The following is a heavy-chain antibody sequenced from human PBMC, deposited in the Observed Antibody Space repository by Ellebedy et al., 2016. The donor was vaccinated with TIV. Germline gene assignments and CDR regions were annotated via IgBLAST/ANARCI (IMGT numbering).Heavy chain of an antibody. J-gene: IGHJ5*02. CDR2: ISGSASVT. Sequence: GESLKISCAVSGFTFSSYEMNWVRPAPGKGLEWVSYISGSASVTAYADSVKGRFTITRNNARTSLYLQMNSLSVDDPAMYYCARSYGARTSGPWGQGTLVTVSS. CDR1: GFTFSSYE. V-gene: IGHV3-48*03. CDR3: ARSYGARTSGP. D-gene: IGHD3-16*01.